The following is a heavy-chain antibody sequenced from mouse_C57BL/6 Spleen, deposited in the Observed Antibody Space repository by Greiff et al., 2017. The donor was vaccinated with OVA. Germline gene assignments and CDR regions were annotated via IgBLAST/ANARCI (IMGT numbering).Heavy chain of an antibody. CDR3: TRPTVVADWYFDV. CDR1: GYTFTSYW. CDR2: IYPGNSDT. V-gene: IGHV1-5*01. J-gene: IGHJ1*03. Sequence: EVQLQQSGTVLARPGASVKMSCKTSGYTFTSYWMHWVKQRPGQGLEWIGAIYPGNSDTSYNQKFKGKAKLTAVTSASTAYMELSSLTNEDSAVYYGTRPTVVADWYFDVWGKGTTVTVSS. D-gene: IGHD1-1*01.